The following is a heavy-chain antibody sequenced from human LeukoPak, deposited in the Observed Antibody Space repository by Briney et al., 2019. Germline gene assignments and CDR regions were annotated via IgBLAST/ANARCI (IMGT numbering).Heavy chain of an antibody. J-gene: IGHJ4*02. CDR3: ARVISRYRIAVAGQLDY. Sequence: ASVKVSCKASGYTFTGYYMHWVRQAPGQGLEWMGWINPNSGGTNYAQKFQGRVAMTRDTSISTAYMELSRLRSDDTAVYYCARVISRYRIAVAGQLDYWGQGTLVTVSS. CDR2: INPNSGGT. CDR1: GYTFTGYY. V-gene: IGHV1-2*02. D-gene: IGHD6-19*01.